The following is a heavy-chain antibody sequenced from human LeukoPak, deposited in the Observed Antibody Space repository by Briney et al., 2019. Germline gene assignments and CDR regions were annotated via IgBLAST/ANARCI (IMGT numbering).Heavy chain of an antibody. Sequence: GGSLRLSCAASGFTFSSYTTSWVRQAPGKGLEWVSAISGSGGSTYYADSVKGRFTISRDNSKNTLYLQMNSLRAEDTAVYYCAKNQLVTVYFDYWGQGTLVTVSS. D-gene: IGHD6-13*01. CDR1: GFTFSSYT. CDR3: AKNQLVTVYFDY. J-gene: IGHJ4*02. V-gene: IGHV3-23*01. CDR2: ISGSGGST.